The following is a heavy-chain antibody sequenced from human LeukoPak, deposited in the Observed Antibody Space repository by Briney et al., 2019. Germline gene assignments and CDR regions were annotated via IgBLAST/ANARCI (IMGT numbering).Heavy chain of an antibody. V-gene: IGHV4-34*01. CDR2: INHSGST. J-gene: IGHJ3*02. CDR1: GGSFSGYY. Sequence: PSETLSLTCAVYGGSFSGYYWSWIRQPPGKGLEWIGEINHSGSTNYNPSLKSRVTISVDTSKNQFSLKLSSVTAADTAVYYCARQSGGDYDYVWGSRRQDAFDIWGQGTMVTVSS. CDR3: ARQSGGDYDYVWGSRRQDAFDI. D-gene: IGHD3-16*01.